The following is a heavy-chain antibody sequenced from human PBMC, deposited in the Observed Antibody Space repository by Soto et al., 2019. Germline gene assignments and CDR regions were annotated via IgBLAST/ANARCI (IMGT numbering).Heavy chain of an antibody. V-gene: IGHV4-31*03. CDR1: GASISSGGYY. Sequence: QVQLQESSPGLVKPSQTLSLTCTVSGASISSGGYYWSWIRQHPEKGLEWIGYIYDSGNTYYNPSLKSRAAISVDTSKNQFSLKLNSVTAADTAVYYCAREVGSTSSADYWGQGTLVTVSS. D-gene: IGHD6-6*01. CDR2: IYDSGNT. J-gene: IGHJ4*02. CDR3: AREVGSTSSADY.